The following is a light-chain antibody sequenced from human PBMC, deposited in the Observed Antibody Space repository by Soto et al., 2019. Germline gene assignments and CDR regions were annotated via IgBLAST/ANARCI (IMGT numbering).Light chain of an antibody. CDR2: GAS. CDR3: QHYGRSAIFT. Sequence: EIVLTQSPGTLSLSPGERDILSCRASHSLSSNYLAWYQQKPGQAPRLLIYGASSRASGIPDRFSGSGSGTDFTLSISSLEPDDFAVYYCQHYGRSAIFTLGPGTTVDIK. CDR1: HSLSSNY. J-gene: IGKJ3*01. V-gene: IGKV3-20*01.